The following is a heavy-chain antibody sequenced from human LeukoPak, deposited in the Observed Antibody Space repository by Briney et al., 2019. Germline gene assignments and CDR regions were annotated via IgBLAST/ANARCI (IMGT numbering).Heavy chain of an antibody. V-gene: IGHV4-39*07. CDR2: IYYSGST. J-gene: IGHJ5*02. CDR1: GGSISSSSYY. Sequence: PSETLSLTCTVSGGSISSSSYYWGWIRQPPGKGLEWIGSIYYSGSTYYNPSLKSRVTISVDTSKNQFSLKLSSVTAADTAVYYCASIIPGITIFGVVIKEGWFDPWGQGTLVTVSS. CDR3: ASIIPGITIFGVVIKEGWFDP. D-gene: IGHD3-3*01.